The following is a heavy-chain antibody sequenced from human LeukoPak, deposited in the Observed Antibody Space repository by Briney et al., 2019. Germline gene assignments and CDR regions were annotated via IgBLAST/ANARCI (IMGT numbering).Heavy chain of an antibody. CDR3: ARMYYYGSGSYNWFDP. CDR2: ISAYKGNT. V-gene: IGHV1-18*01. Sequence: GASVKVSCKASGYTFTSYGISWVRQAPGQGLEWMGWISAYKGNTNYAQKLQGRVTMTTDTSTSTAYMELRSLRSDDTAVYYCARMYYYGSGSYNWFDPWGQGTLVTVSS. CDR1: GYTFTSYG. J-gene: IGHJ5*02. D-gene: IGHD3-10*01.